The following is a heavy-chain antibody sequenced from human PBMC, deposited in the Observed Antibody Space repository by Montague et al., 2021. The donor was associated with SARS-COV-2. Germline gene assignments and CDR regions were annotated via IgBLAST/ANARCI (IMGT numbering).Heavy chain of an antibody. J-gene: IGHJ4*02. D-gene: IGHD4-23*01. V-gene: IGHV2-70*13. CDR3: ARTYGGNSFFDS. Sequence: PALVKPKQSLTLTCTFSGFSLSATGMCVNWIRQPPGKAREWLAXXXWXXXKDXSTSLRTRLNISKDTSKNQVVLTLTNMDPVDTATYYCARTYGGNSFFDSWGQGALVTVSS. CDR1: GFSLSATGMC. CDR2: XXWXXXK.